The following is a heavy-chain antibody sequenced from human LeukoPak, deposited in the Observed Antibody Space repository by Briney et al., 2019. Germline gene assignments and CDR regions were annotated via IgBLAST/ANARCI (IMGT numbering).Heavy chain of an antibody. CDR1: GGSISSSSYY. CDR2: IYYSGST. CDR3: ARGGSSGSDY. J-gene: IGHJ4*02. V-gene: IGHV4-31*03. D-gene: IGHD3-22*01. Sequence: SETLSLTCTVSGGSISSSSYYWGWIRQHPGKGLEWIGYIYYSGSTYYNPSLKSRVTISVDTSKNQFSLKLSSVTAADTAVYYCARGGSSGSDYWGQGTLVTVSS.